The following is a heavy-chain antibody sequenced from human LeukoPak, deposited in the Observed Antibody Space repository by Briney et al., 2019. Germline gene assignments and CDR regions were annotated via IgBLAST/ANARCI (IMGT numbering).Heavy chain of an antibody. J-gene: IGHJ6*02. Sequence: GGSLRLSCAASGFTVSSNYMSWVRQAPGKGLEWVSVIYSGGSTYYADSVKGRFTISRDNSKNTLYLQMNSLRAEDTAVYYCARDRGLGELSFLQNYYYYYGMDVWGQGTTVTVPS. V-gene: IGHV3-66*01. D-gene: IGHD3-16*02. CDR1: GFTVSSNY. CDR2: IYSGGST. CDR3: ARDRGLGELSFLQNYYYYYGMDV.